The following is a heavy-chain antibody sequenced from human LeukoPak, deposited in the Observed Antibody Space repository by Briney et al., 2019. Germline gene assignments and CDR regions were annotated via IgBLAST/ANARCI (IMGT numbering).Heavy chain of an antibody. CDR1: GDFITAYY. D-gene: IGHD2-8*01. V-gene: IGHV4-59*01. CDR2: VYYSGST. CDR3: VRINVLGFDY. J-gene: IGHJ4*02. Sequence: PSETLSLTCSVSGDFITAYYWSWIRQPPAKGLEGIGYVYYSGSTEYNPCLRSRVTIQLEPSKYQFPLNLTSVTPEAPALYYCVRINVLGFDYWGQGALVTVSS.